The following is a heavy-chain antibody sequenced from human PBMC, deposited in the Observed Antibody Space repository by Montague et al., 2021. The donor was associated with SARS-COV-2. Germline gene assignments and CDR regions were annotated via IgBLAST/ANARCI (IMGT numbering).Heavy chain of an antibody. CDR1: GGSFSGYY. J-gene: IGHJ6*03. V-gene: IGHV4-34*01. Sequence: SETLSLTCAVYGGSFSGYYWSWIRQPPGKGLGWIGEINHSGSTNYNPSLKSRVTISMDTSKNQFSLRLSSVTAADTAVHYCARGVRQLGVRYYYYYIDVWDKGTTVTVSS. CDR2: INHSGST. D-gene: IGHD6-6*01. CDR3: ARGVRQLGVRYYYYYIDV.